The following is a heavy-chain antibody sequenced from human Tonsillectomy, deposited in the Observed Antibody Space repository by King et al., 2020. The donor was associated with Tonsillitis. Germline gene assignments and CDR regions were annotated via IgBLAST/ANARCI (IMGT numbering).Heavy chain of an antibody. CDR1: GFTLSDYA. CDR3: VRDLSIFGDIFDC. CDR2: VSYDGTND. Sequence: VQLVESGGGVVQPGRSLRLSCAASGFTLSDYAMHWVRQAPGKGLEWVAVVSYDGTNDYYGDSVKGRFTISRDNSKNTLYLQMNSLRAEDTAVYYCVRDLSIFGDIFDCWGQGTLVIVSS. V-gene: IGHV3-30*04. J-gene: IGHJ4*02. D-gene: IGHD3-3*01.